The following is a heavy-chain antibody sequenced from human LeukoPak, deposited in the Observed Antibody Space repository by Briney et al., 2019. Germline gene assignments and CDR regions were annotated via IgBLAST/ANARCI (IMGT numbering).Heavy chain of an antibody. Sequence: PGGSLRLSCAASGFTFSSYAMSWVRQAPGKGLEWVSAISGSGGSTYYADSVKGRFTISRDNSKNTLYLQMNSLRAEDTAVYYCAKDQYYYGSGSSTTHYWGQGTLVTVSS. J-gene: IGHJ4*02. CDR2: ISGSGGST. CDR3: AKDQYYYGSGSSTTHY. CDR1: GFTFSSYA. D-gene: IGHD3-10*01. V-gene: IGHV3-23*01.